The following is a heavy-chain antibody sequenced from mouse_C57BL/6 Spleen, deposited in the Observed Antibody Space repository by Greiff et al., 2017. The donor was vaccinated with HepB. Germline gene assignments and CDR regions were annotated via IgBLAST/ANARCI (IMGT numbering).Heavy chain of an antibody. D-gene: IGHD1-1*01. CDR2: INPNNGGT. Sequence: EVQLVESGPELVKPGASVKIPCKASGYTFTDYNMDWVKQSHGKSLEWIGDINPNNGGTIYNQKFKGKATLTVDKSSSTAYMELRSLTSEDTAVYYCARRTLYYYGSSYLYYFDYWGQGTTLTVSS. V-gene: IGHV1-18*01. CDR1: GYTFTDYN. CDR3: ARRTLYYYGSSYLYYFDY. J-gene: IGHJ2*01.